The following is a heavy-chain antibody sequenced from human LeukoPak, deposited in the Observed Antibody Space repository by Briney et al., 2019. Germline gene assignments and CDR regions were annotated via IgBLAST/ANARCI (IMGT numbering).Heavy chain of an antibody. D-gene: IGHD2-21*02. V-gene: IGHV4-39*01. CDR3: ARHPPRGGDYGESGWYFDL. CDR1: GGSISSYY. CDR2: IYYSGST. Sequence: SETLSLTCTVSGGSISSYYWGWIRQPPGKGLEWIGSIYYSGSTYYNPSLKSRVTISVDTSKNQFSLKLSSVTAADTAVYYCARHPPRGGDYGESGWYFDLWGRGTLVTVSS. J-gene: IGHJ2*01.